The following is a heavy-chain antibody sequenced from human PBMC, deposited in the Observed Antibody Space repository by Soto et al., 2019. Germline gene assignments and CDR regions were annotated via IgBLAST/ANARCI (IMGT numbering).Heavy chain of an antibody. CDR1: GGSISSYY. Sequence: PSETLSLTCTVSGGSISSYYWSWIRQPPGKGLEWIGSIYYSGSTYYNPSLKSRVTISVDTSKNQFSLKLSSVTAADTAVYYCARPMGNRGIAAAGFDYWGQGTLVTVSS. D-gene: IGHD6-13*01. CDR3: ARPMGNRGIAAAGFDY. CDR2: IYYSGST. J-gene: IGHJ4*02. V-gene: IGHV4-39*01.